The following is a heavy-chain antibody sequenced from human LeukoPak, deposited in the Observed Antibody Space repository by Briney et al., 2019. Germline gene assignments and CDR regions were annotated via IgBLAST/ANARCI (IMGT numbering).Heavy chain of an antibody. CDR1: GGSISSTSYS. V-gene: IGHV4-39*07. CDR2: IYYSGNT. D-gene: IGHD1-26*01. Sequence: PSETLSLTCTVSGGSISSTSYSWGWIRQPPGKGLEWIGTIYYSGNTYYSPSLKSRVTISVDTSKNQFSLKLSSVTAADTAVYYCARYREVGATVDYWGQGTLVTVSS. CDR3: ARYREVGATVDY. J-gene: IGHJ4*02.